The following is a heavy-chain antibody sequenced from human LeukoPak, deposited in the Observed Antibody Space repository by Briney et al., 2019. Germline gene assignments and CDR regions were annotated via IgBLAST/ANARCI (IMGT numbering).Heavy chain of an antibody. CDR3: ARVEPAADAFDI. D-gene: IGHD2-2*01. CDR2: ISAYNGNT. V-gene: IGHV1-18*01. J-gene: IGHJ3*02. CDR1: GYTFTSYG. Sequence: VSVKVSCKASGYTFTSYGISWVRQAPGQGLEWMGWISAYNGNTNYAQKLQGRVTMTTDTSTSTAYMELRSLRSDDRAVYYCARVEPAADAFDIWGQGTMVTVSS.